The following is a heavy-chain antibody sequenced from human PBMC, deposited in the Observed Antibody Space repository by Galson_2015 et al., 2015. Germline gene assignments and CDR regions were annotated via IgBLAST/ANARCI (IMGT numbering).Heavy chain of an antibody. J-gene: IGHJ6*03. Sequence: SLRLSCAASGFTFSSYSMNWVRQAPGKGLEWVSSISSSSSYIYYPDSVKGRFTISRDNAKNSLYLQMNSLRAEDTAVYYCARDPRAVVPAAIPYYYMDVWGKGTTVTVSS. CDR1: GFTFSSYS. V-gene: IGHV3-21*01. CDR3: ARDPRAVVPAAIPYYYMDV. D-gene: IGHD2-2*02. CDR2: ISSSSSYI.